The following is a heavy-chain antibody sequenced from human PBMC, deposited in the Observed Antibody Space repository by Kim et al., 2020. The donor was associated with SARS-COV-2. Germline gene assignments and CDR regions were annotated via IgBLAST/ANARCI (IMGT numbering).Heavy chain of an antibody. J-gene: IGHJ6*04. CDR1: GFTFSSYN. D-gene: IGHD3-10*01. CDR3: ARGITMVRGADV. V-gene: IGHV3-21*01. CDR2: ISSSSSYI. Sequence: GGSLRLSCAASGFTFSSYNMNWVRRAPGKGLEWVSSISSSSSYIYYADSVKGRFTISRDNAKNSLYLQMNSLRAEDTAVYYCARGITMVRGADVWGKGTTVTVSS.